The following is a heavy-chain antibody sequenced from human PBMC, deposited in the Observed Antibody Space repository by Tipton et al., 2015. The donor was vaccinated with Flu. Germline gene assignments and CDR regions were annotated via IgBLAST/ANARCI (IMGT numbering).Heavy chain of an antibody. J-gene: IGHJ4*02. CDR1: GFTFANYW. CDR3: ARAIAAAGSY. CDR2: INQDGSAK. D-gene: IGHD6-13*01. V-gene: IGHV3-7*04. Sequence: SLRLSCAASGFTFANYWMTWVRQAPGKGLEWVANINQDGSAKYYVDSVKGRLTISRDNAENSVYLQMNSLRAEDTAVYYCARAIAAAGSYWGQGTLVTVSS.